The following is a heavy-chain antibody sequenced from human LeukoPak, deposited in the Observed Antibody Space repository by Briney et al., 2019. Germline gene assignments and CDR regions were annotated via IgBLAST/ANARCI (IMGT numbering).Heavy chain of an antibody. J-gene: IGHJ4*02. CDR1: GFPFSSYA. CDR3: ARDYGSGSYPRTYFDY. D-gene: IGHD3-10*01. Sequence: GGSLRLSCAASGFPFSSYALHWVRQAPGKGLEWVALISYDGTNKYYADSVKGRFTISRDNSKNTMYLQMNSLRAEDTAVYYCARDYGSGSYPRTYFDYWGQGTLVTVSS. V-gene: IGHV3-30*04. CDR2: ISYDGTNK.